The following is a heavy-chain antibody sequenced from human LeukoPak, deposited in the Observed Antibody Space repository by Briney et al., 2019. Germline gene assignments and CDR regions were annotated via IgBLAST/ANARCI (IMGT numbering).Heavy chain of an antibody. Sequence: SETLSLTCTVSGYSISSGYYWSWIRQPPGKGLEWIGEINHSGSTNYNPSLKSRVTISVDTSKNQFSLKLTSVTAADTAVYYCATEDILTGYYRLYWGQGTLVTVSS. D-gene: IGHD3-9*01. V-gene: IGHV4-38-2*02. J-gene: IGHJ4*02. CDR2: INHSGST. CDR3: ATEDILTGYYRLY. CDR1: GYSISSGYY.